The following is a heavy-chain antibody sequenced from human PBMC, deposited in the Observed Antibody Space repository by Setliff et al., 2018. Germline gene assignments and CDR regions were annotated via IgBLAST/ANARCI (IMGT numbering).Heavy chain of an antibody. D-gene: IGHD3-16*01. CDR2: IYSNENT. J-gene: IGHJ6*02. CDR3: ARSMIQRNYYCGLDV. Sequence: PSETLSLTCSVSGGSISSYFWNWVRQPAGKGLEWIGCIYSNENTNYNPSLKSRVTMSIDTSKNQLSLKLGSVTAADTAVYYCARSMIQRNYYCGLDVWGQGTTVTVSS. CDR1: GGSISSYF. V-gene: IGHV4-4*07.